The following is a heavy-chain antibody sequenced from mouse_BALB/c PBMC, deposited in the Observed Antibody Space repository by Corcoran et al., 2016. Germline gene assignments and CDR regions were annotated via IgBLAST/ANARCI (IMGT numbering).Heavy chain of an antibody. V-gene: IGHV1-18*01. CDR1: GSTFTDYN. D-gene: IGHD1-1*01. CDR3: ARWGITTFDY. CDR2: INPRSGGT. J-gene: IGHJ2*01. Sequence: EVLLQQSGPELVKSGASVKIPCKASGSTFTDYNMDWVRRSHGKSLEWIGDINPRSGGTIYNQTFKGKATLTVDKSSSTAYMELRSLTSEDTAVYYCARWGITTFDYWGQGTTVTVSS.